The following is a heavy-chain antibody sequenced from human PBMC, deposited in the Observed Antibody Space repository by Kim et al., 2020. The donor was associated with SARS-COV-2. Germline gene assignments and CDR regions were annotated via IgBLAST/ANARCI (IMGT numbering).Heavy chain of an antibody. V-gene: IGHV4-4*02. CDR1: GGSISTINW. CDR3: ARDRPHTYGSGTYMDV. CDR2: IYHSGTT. Sequence: SETLSLTCAVSGGSISTINWWSWVRQPPGKGLEWIGEIYHSGTTTYNPSLESRVSISVDKSKNQFSLKLSSVTAADTAVYHCARDRPHTYGSGTYMDVWGQGTTVTVSS. D-gene: IGHD3-10*01. J-gene: IGHJ6*02.